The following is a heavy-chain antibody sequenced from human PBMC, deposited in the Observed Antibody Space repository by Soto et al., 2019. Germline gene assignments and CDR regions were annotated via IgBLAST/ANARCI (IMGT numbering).Heavy chain of an antibody. CDR1: GFTFSNYA. J-gene: IGHJ4*02. CDR3: AKEGTSGLYYFDY. Sequence: QSGGSLRLSCAASGFTFSNYAMNWVRQAPGKGLEWVSTISGSGGSPYYADSVKGRFTISRDNSKNTLYLQMNSLRAGDSALYYCAKEGTSGLYYFDYWGQGTLVTVSS. D-gene: IGHD6-19*01. V-gene: IGHV3-23*01. CDR2: ISGSGGSP.